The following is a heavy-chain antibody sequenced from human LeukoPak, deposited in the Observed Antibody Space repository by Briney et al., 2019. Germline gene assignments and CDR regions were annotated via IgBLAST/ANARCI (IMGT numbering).Heavy chain of an antibody. D-gene: IGHD3-10*01. CDR2: ISSSGSTI. Sequence: GGSLRLSCAASGFTFSSYEMNWVRQAPGKGLEWVSYISSSGSTIYYADSVKGRFTISRDNAKNSLYLQMNSLRAEDTALYYCARVYPYVGALDYWGQGTLVTVSS. J-gene: IGHJ4*02. CDR3: ARVYPYVGALDY. V-gene: IGHV3-48*03. CDR1: GFTFSSYE.